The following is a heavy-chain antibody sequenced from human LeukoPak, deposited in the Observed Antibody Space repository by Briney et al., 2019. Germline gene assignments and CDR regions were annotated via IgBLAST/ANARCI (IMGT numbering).Heavy chain of an antibody. CDR1: GFTFSSYA. Sequence: QPGGSLRLSCAASGFTFSSYATSWVRQAPGKGLEWVSAISGSGGSTSYADSVKGRFTISRDNSKNTLYLQMNSLRAEDTAVYYCAKVPYYYGSGSYYGNWFDPWGQGTLVTVSS. CDR2: ISGSGGST. J-gene: IGHJ5*02. V-gene: IGHV3-23*01. CDR3: AKVPYYYGSGSYYGNWFDP. D-gene: IGHD3-10*01.